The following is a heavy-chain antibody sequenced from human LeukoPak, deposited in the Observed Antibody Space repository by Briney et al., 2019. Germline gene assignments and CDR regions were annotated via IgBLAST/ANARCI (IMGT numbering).Heavy chain of an antibody. D-gene: IGHD3-22*01. V-gene: IGHV3-23*01. CDR2: ISGSGGST. J-gene: IGHJ4*02. CDR3: ASISGSYYDSSGLDY. CDR1: GFTFSSYA. Sequence: GGSLRLSCAASGFTFSSYAMSWVRQAPGKGLEWVSAISGSGGSTYYADSVKGRFTISRDNSKNTLYLQMNSLRAEDTAVYYCASISGSYYDSSGLDYWGQGTLVTVSS.